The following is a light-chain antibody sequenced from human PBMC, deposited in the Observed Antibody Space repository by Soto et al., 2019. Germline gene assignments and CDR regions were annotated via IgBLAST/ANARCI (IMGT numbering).Light chain of an antibody. J-gene: IGKJ2*01. CDR2: AAS. V-gene: IGKV1-39*01. CDR1: QSISSY. CDR3: QQSYSTPLYT. Sequence: DIQMTQSPSSLSASVVDRVTITCRASQSISSYLHWYQQKPGKAPKLLIYAASSLQSGVPSRFSGSGSGTDFTLTISSLQPEDFATYYCQQSYSTPLYTFGHGTKLESK.